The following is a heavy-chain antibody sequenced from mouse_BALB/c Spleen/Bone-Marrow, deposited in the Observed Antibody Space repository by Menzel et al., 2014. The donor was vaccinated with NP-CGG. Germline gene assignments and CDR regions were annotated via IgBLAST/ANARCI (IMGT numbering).Heavy chain of an antibody. J-gene: IGHJ1*01. CDR3: ARDRYYGNFYFDV. CDR2: IWGDGIT. Sequence: QVQLKQSGPGPVAPSQSLSITCTVSGFSLTAYGVNWVRQPPGKGLEWLGMIWGDGITDYNSALKSRLSISKDNSKSQVFLKMNSLQTDDTARYYCARDRYYGNFYFDVWGAGTTVTVSS. V-gene: IGHV2-6-7*01. D-gene: IGHD2-1*01. CDR1: GFSLTAYG.